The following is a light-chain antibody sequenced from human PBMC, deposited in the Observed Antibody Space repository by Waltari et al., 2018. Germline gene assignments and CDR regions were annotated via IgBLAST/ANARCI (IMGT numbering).Light chain of an antibody. J-gene: IGKJ3*01. CDR2: SAA. CDR3: QQAGSLPG. CDR1: PSISTW. V-gene: IGKV1-12*01. Sequence: DIQMTQSPSSVSASVGDRVTIACRARPSISTWLAWYQQKPGKAPKLLIYSAASLQSRAQSRFSGSGSGTDFTLTISSLQPEDSAIDFCQQAGSLPGFGPGTKRDIK.